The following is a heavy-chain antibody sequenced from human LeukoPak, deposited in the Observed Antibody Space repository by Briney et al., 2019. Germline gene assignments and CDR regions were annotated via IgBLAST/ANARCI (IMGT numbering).Heavy chain of an antibody. Sequence: SETLFLTCTVSGGSISSGLYYWTWIRQHPGKGLEYIGYIYYSGSTYYNPSLESRLTMSLGTSKKQFSLKLNSVTAADTAVYYCARGRFDSSGYRYFDSWGQGTLVTVSS. CDR2: IYYSGST. D-gene: IGHD3-22*01. CDR1: GGSISSGLYY. V-gene: IGHV4-31*03. CDR3: ARGRFDSSGYRYFDS. J-gene: IGHJ4*02.